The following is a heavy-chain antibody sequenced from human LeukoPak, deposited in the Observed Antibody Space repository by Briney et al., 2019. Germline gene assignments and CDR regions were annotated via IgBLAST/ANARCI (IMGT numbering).Heavy chain of an antibody. CDR1: GFTFSNYA. V-gene: IGHV3-30-3*01. CDR2: ISYDGSNK. Sequence: GGSLRLSCAASGFTFSNYAMHWVRQAPGRGLEWVAVISYDGSNKDYADSVKGRFTISRDNSKNTLYMQMNSLRAEDTAVYFCARVLDRGSSWYGGLEYWGQGTLVTVSS. CDR3: ARVLDRGSSWYGGLEY. J-gene: IGHJ4*02. D-gene: IGHD6-13*01.